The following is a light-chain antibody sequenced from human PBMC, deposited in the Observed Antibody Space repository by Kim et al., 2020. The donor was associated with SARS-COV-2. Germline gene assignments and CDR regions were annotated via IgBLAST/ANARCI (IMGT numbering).Light chain of an antibody. V-gene: IGKV3-11*01. Sequence: EIVLTQSPATLSLSPGKRATLSCRASQSVSSYLAWYQQKPGQAPRLLIYDASNRATGIPARFSGRGSGTDFTLTISSLEPEDFAVYYCQQRSNWPPALTFGGGTKVDIK. J-gene: IGKJ4*01. CDR3: QQRSNWPPALT. CDR1: QSVSSY. CDR2: DAS.